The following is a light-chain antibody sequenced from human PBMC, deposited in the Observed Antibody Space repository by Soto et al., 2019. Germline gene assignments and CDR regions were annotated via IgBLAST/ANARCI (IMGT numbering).Light chain of an antibody. CDR2: EGS. V-gene: IGLV2-23*01. CDR1: SSDVGSYNL. Sequence: QSVLTQPASVSGSPGQSITISCTGTSSDVGSYNLVSWYQQHPGKAPKLMIYEGSKRPSGVSNRFSGSKSGNTASLTISGLQAEDEAEYYCCSYAGSSTLNVVFGGGTKLTVL. J-gene: IGLJ2*01. CDR3: CSYAGSSTLNVV.